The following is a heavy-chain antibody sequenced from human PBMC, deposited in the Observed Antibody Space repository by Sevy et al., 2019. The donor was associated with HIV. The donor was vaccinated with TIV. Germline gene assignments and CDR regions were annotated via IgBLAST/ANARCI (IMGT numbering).Heavy chain of an antibody. CDR1: GFTFSSYW. D-gene: IGHD6-19*01. CDR2: INSDGSIT. J-gene: IGHJ4*02. Sequence: GGSLRLSCAASGFTFSSYWMHWVRQAPGNGLVWVSRINSDGSITSYADSVKGRFTISRDNAKNTLYLQMNSLRAEDTAVYYCARGGVSSGWYWGQGTMVTVSS. CDR3: ARGGVSSGWY. V-gene: IGHV3-74*01.